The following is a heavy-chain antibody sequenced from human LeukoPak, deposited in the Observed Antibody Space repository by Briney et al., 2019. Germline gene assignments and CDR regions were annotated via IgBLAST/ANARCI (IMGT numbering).Heavy chain of an antibody. CDR3: AKDPGYSSSWYGFYFDY. V-gene: IGHV3-23*01. J-gene: IGHJ4*02. Sequence: GGSLRLSRAASGFTFSNYALSWVRQAPGKGLQWVSAISGRGGSTYYADSVKGRFTISRDNSKNTLYLQMNGLRAEDTAVYYCAKDPGYSSSWYGFYFDYWGQGTLVTVSS. D-gene: IGHD6-13*01. CDR1: GFTFSNYA. CDR2: ISGRGGST.